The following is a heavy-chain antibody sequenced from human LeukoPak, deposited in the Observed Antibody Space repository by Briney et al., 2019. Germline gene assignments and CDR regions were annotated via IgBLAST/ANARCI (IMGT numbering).Heavy chain of an antibody. V-gene: IGHV4-39*01. CDR2: YHFSVAI. CDR1: GGSISTSSYY. D-gene: IGHD3-22*01. J-gene: IGHJ4*02. Sequence: SETLSLTCTVSGGSISTSSYYCGWIRQPPGKGLEWIGCYHFSVAINNNPSLRSRVTIFVDTSKKQISLMLNSVTAADTAVYYCARRYEGSGYAYDYWGQGILVTVSS. CDR3: ARRYEGSGYAYDY.